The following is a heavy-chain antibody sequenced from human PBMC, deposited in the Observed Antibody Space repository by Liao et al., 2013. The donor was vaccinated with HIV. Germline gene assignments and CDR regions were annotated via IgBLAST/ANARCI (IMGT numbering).Heavy chain of an antibody. J-gene: IGHJ4*02. D-gene: IGHD3-10*01. CDR2: ISHTGST. V-gene: IGHV4-59*12. CDR1: GGSISSYY. CDR3: ARLRNFDL. Sequence: QVQLQESGPGLVKPSETLSLTCTVSGGSISSYYWSWIRQPAGKGLEWIGEISHTGSTTYNPSLGSRVTISIDTSKKQFSLNLRSLTAADTAVYYCARLRNFDLWGQGTLVPVS.